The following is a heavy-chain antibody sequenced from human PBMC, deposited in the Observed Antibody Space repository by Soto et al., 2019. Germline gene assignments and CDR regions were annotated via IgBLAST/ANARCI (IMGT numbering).Heavy chain of an antibody. CDR2: FTSGGYI. J-gene: IGHJ4*02. D-gene: IGHD6-19*01. CDR1: GFTFMNYG. CDR3: ARTDKFNSQSSGWANRFDF. V-gene: IGHV3-23*01. Sequence: EVHLLESGGDLVHPGGSLRLSCAASGFTFMNYGMTWVRQAPAKRPEWVATFTSGGYISYRDTVEGRFTISRDISRNMVFLQMNSLRVEDTAVYYCARTDKFNSQSSGWANRFDFWGQGTLVTVSS.